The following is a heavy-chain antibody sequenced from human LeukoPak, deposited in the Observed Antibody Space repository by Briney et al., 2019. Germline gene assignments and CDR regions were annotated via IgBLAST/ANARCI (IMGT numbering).Heavy chain of an antibody. CDR2: ITSGGDYI. J-gene: IGHJ4*02. CDR3: ARWIGGFDY. Sequence: KAGGSLRLSCAASGFTFNTLNMNWVRQAPGKGLEWVSFITSGGDYIYYADSVKGRFTTSRDNAKNSLYLQMNSLRAEDTAVYYCARWIGGFDYWGQGTLVTVSS. V-gene: IGHV3-21*01. D-gene: IGHD3-10*01. CDR1: GFTFNTLN.